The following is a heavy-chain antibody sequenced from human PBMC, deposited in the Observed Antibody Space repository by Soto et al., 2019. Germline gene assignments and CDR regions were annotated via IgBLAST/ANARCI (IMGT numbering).Heavy chain of an antibody. CDR3: ARGHLPGGNTFYYDY. D-gene: IGHD2-15*01. J-gene: IGHJ4*02. Sequence: QVQLQQWGAGLLKHSETLSLTCTVYGGSFSGNYWSWIRQPPGMGLEWIGEISHSGSGTNYNPSLKSRVTISVDTSKNQFSLKLSSVTAADTAMYYCARGHLPGGNTFYYDYWGQGTLVTVSS. CDR1: GGSFSGNY. CDR2: ISHSGSGT. V-gene: IGHV4-34*01.